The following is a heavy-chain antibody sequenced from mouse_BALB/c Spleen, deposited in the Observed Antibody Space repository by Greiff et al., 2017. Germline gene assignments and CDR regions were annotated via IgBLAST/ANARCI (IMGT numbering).Heavy chain of an antibody. Sequence: EVLLQQSGAELVRSGASVKLSCTASGFNIKDYYMHWVEQRPEQGLEWIGCIDPDNGDTEYAPKFQGKANMTADTSSNTDYLQLSSLTSEDTAVYYCNDCYYSAYWGQGTLVTVSA. CDR1: GFNIKDYY. V-gene: IGHV14-4*02. CDR2: IDPDNGDT. CDR3: NDCYYSAY. D-gene: IGHD2-3*01. J-gene: IGHJ3*01.